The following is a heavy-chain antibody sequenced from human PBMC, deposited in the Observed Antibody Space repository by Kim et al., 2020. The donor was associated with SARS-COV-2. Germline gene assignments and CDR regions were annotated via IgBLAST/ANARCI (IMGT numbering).Heavy chain of an antibody. Sequence: GGSLRLSCTASGFTFSSYAMTWVRQAPGKGLEWVSGISDSGGRTYYADSVKGRFTISRDNSKNTLYLQISTLSAEDTALYDCAKAGQRLAWGYFDYGGQG. CDR2: ISDSGGRT. J-gene: IGHJ4*02. V-gene: IGHV3-23*01. D-gene: IGHD6-25*01. CDR1: GFTFSSYA. CDR3: AKAGQRLAWGYFDY.